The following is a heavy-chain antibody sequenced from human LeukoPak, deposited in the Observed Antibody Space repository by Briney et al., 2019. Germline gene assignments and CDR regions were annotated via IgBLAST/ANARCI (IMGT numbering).Heavy chain of an antibody. Sequence: SETLSLTCTVSGGSISSSSYYWGWIRQPPGKGLEWIGSIYYSGSTYYNPSLKSRVTISVDTSKNRFSLKLSSVTAADTAVYYCARDIPYYGSGSYRYPYQTFDYWGQGTLVTVSS. CDR2: IYYSGST. D-gene: IGHD3-10*01. V-gene: IGHV4-39*07. J-gene: IGHJ4*02. CDR3: ARDIPYYGSGSYRYPYQTFDY. CDR1: GGSISSSSYY.